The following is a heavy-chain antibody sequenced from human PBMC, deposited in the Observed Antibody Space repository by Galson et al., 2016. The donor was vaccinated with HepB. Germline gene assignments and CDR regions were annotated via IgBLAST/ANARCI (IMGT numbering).Heavy chain of an antibody. CDR1: GVSLSSYY. J-gene: IGHJ4*02. CDR3: ARVRIAVAENSYFFDS. D-gene: IGHD6-19*01. CDR2: IYYSGGST. V-gene: IGHV4-59*01. Sequence: ETLSLTCTVSGVSLSSYYWSWIRQPPGRGLEWIGYIYYSGGSTNYNPSLKSRVTISVDTLKNQFSLKLSSVTAADTAVYFCARVRIAVAENSYFFDSWGQGTLVTVSS.